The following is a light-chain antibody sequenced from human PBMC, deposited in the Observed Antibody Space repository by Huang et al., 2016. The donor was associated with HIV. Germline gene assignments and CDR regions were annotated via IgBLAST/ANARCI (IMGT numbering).Light chain of an antibody. J-gene: IGKJ4*01. CDR3: QQRVNGLT. V-gene: IGKV3-11*01. Sequence: EIVLTQSPATLSFFPGQRVILSCRASQNINTHLSWYQQRPGQPPRLLIYDASRRVRGVAARVSGSGSGTDFTLTISSLESEDFATYYCQQRVNGLTFGGGTKV. CDR2: DAS. CDR1: QNINTH.